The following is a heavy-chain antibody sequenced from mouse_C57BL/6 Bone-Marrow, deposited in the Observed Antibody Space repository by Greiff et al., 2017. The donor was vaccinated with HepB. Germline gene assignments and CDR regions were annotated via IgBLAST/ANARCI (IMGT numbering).Heavy chain of an antibody. CDR1: GYSITSGYY. Sequence: EVKLVESGPGLVKPSQSLSLTCSVTGYSITSGYYWNWIRQFPGNKLEWMGYISYDGSNNYNPSLKNRISITRDTSKNQFFLKLNSVTTEDTATYYCARRGFLYDYDLYWYFDVWGTGTTVTVSS. CDR2: ISYDGSN. CDR3: ARRGFLYDYDLYWYFDV. J-gene: IGHJ1*03. V-gene: IGHV3-6*01. D-gene: IGHD2-4*01.